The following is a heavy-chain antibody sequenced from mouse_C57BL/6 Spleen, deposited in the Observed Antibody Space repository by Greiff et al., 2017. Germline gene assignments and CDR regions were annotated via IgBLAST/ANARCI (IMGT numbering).Heavy chain of an antibody. Sequence: QVQLQQSGPELVKPGASVKISCKASGYAFRSSWMNWVKQRPGKGLEWIGRIYPGDGDTNYNGKFKGKATLTADKSSSTAYFCAREEDYYGSTRYFDVWGTGTTVTVSS. CDR2: IYPGDGDT. J-gene: IGHJ1*03. D-gene: IGHD2-2*01. CDR3: V. V-gene: IGHV1-82*01. CDR1: GYAFRSSW.